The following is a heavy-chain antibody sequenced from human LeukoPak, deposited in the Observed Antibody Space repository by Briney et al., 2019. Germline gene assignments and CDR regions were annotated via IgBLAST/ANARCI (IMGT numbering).Heavy chain of an antibody. V-gene: IGHV3-33*08. CDR3: ARAGYGSGSYYFDY. CDR1: GFTFSGFA. CDR2: IWYDGSNK. Sequence: PGGSLRLSCAASGFTFSGFAMTWVRQAPGKGLEWVAVIWYDGSNKYYADSVKGRFTISRDNSKNTLYLQMNSLRAEDTAVYYCARAGYGSGSYYFDYWGQGTLVTVSS. J-gene: IGHJ4*02. D-gene: IGHD3-10*01.